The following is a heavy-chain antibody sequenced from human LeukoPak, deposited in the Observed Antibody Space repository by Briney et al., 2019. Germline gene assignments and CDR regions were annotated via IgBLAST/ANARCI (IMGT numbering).Heavy chain of an antibody. V-gene: IGHV4-34*01. D-gene: IGHD4-23*01. J-gene: IGHJ5*02. CDR3: AGETDYGGNSFDP. CDR2: INHSGST. CDR1: GGSFSGYY. Sequence: SETPSLTCAVYGGSFSGYYWSWIRQPPGEGLEWIGEINHSGSTNYNPSLKSRVTISVDTSKNQFSLKLSSVTAADTAVYHCAGETDYGGNSFDPWGQGTLVTVSS.